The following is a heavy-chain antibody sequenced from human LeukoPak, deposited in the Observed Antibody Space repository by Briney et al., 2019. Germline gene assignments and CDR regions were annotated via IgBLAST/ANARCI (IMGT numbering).Heavy chain of an antibody. V-gene: IGHV3-53*01. CDR3: ARAGGSGSYYFDY. CDR1: GFTVSSNY. J-gene: IGHJ4*02. Sequence: GGSLRLSCAASGFTVSSNYMRWVRQAPGKGLEWVSVIYSGGSTYYADSVKGRFTISRDNSKNTLYLQMNSLRAEDTAVYYCARAGGSGSYYFDYWRRGTLVTVSS. CDR2: IYSGGST. D-gene: IGHD1-26*01.